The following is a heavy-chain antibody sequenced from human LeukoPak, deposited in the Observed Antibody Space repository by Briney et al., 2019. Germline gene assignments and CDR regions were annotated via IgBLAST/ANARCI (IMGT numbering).Heavy chain of an antibody. CDR3: ARRAYYDSSGYYYFDY. CDR1: GGSISSSSYY. CDR2: IYYSGTT. Sequence: PSETLSLTCTVSGGSISSSSYYWGWIRQPPGKGLGWIGSIYYSGTTNYNPSLKSRVTISVDTSKNQFSLKLSSVTAADTAVYYCARRAYYDSSGYYYFDYWGQGTLVTVSS. D-gene: IGHD3-22*01. V-gene: IGHV4-39*07. J-gene: IGHJ4*02.